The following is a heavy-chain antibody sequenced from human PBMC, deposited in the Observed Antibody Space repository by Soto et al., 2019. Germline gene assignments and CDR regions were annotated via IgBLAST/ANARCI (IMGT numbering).Heavy chain of an antibody. J-gene: IGHJ6*03. V-gene: IGHV3-23*01. CDR3: AKDEYSSSFYYYYYMDV. CDR1: GFTFSSYA. Sequence: VPLLESGGGLVQPGGSLRLSCAASGFTFSSYAMSWVRQAPGKGLEWVSAISGSGGSTYYADSVKGRFTISRDNSKNTLYLQMNSLRAEDTAVYYCAKDEYSSSFYYYYYMDVWGKGTTVTVSS. D-gene: IGHD6-6*01. CDR2: ISGSGGST.